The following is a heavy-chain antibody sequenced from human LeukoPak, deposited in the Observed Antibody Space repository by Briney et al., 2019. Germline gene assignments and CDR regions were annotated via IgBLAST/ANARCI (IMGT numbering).Heavy chain of an antibody. J-gene: IGHJ4*02. CDR3: EPNGSGLHQNY. D-gene: IGHD3-3*01. CDR2: ISGPGGTT. CDR1: GFTFSSYA. Sequence: PGGSLRLSCAASGFTFSSYAMTWVRQAPGKGLDWVSAISGPGGTTFYADSVKGRFTISRDNSKNTLYLQMNSLRAEDTAVYYCEPNGSGLHQNYWGQGTLVTVSS. V-gene: IGHV3-23*01.